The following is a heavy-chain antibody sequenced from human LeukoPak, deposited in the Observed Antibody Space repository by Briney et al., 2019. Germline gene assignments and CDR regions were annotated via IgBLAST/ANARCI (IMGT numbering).Heavy chain of an antibody. V-gene: IGHV5-51*01. D-gene: IGHD6-13*01. Sequence: PGESLKISCKGSGYTFTTYWIGWVRQMPGKSPEWMGIIYPGDSDPRYSPSFQGQVTISADKSISTAYLQWSSLKASDSAMYYCVRHGLGSSWFGFDYWGQGTLVTVSS. CDR2: IYPGDSDP. CDR3: VRHGLGSSWFGFDY. CDR1: GYTFTTYW. J-gene: IGHJ4*02.